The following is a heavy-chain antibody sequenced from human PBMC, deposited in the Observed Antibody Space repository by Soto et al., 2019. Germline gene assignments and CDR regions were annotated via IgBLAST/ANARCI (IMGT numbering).Heavy chain of an antibody. CDR3: AAELGFGKLSVV. D-gene: IGHD3-10*01. Sequence: QVQVVQSGVEVRRPGSSVKVSCKASGDTFKNCVISWVRQAPGQGLEWRGGIIPLFGTTDFAQRFQGRLTITTDESTTTAYMELSRLRSDDTATYYCAAELGFGKLSVVWGQGTTVIVSS. CDR1: GDTFKNCV. V-gene: IGHV1-69*01. J-gene: IGHJ6*02. CDR2: IIPLFGTT.